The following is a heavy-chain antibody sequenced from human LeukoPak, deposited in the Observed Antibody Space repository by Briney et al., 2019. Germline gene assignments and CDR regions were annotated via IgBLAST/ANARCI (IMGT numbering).Heavy chain of an antibody. CDR2: MNPDSGDT. D-gene: IGHD2-8*01. CDR1: GYTFNNYE. V-gene: IGHV1-8*01. Sequence: ASVKVSCKASGYTFNNYEINWVRQATGQRLEWMGWMNPDSGDTGYAQKFQGRVTMTRDTSISTAYMELSGLSSEDTAVYYCARPPGYCTTARTHIGSCCYWYFDLWGRGTLVTVSS. J-gene: IGHJ2*01. CDR3: ARPPGYCTTARTHIGSCCYWYFDL.